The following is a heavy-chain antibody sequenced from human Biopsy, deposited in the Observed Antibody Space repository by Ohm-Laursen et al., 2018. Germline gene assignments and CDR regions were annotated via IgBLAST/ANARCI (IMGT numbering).Heavy chain of an antibody. CDR2: IYYTGST. CDR3: ARDSRGGHLNTTLITGKNLDS. CDR1: RDSIRNYY. Sequence: TLSLTCTVSRDSIRNYYWTWIRQSPGKGLEWIGYIYYTGSTNYNPSVKSRVTISVDTSKNQFSLKLNYVTAADTAVYFCARDSRGGHLNTTLITGKNLDSWGQGILVTVSS. V-gene: IGHV4-59*01. J-gene: IGHJ4*02. D-gene: IGHD3-16*01.